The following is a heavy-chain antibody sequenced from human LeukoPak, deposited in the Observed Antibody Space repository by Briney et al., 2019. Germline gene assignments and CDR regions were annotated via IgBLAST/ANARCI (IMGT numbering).Heavy chain of an antibody. CDR1: GGSISSYY. J-gene: IGHJ5*02. Sequence: SETLSLTCTVSGGSISSYYWSWIRQPAGKGLEWIGRIYTSGGTNYNPSLKSRVTMSVDTSKNQFSLKLSSVTAADTAVYYCARVPHGETIFGVVLYWFDPWGQGTLVTVSS. D-gene: IGHD3-3*01. CDR2: IYTSGGT. V-gene: IGHV4-4*07. CDR3: ARVPHGETIFGVVLYWFDP.